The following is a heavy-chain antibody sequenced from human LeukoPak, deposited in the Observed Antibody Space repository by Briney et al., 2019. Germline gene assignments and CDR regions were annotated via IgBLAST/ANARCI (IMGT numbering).Heavy chain of an antibody. CDR1: GYTFTDYY. D-gene: IGHD3-22*01. J-gene: IGHJ4*02. Sequence: GASVKVSCKASGYTFTDYYMHWVRQAPGQGLEWMGWINPNSGGINYPQNFQGRVSMTRDTSISTAYMELSRLTSDDTAVYYCARARVNYYDTSAVDYWGQGTLVTVSA. CDR3: ARARVNYYDTSAVDY. V-gene: IGHV1-2*02. CDR2: INPNSGGI.